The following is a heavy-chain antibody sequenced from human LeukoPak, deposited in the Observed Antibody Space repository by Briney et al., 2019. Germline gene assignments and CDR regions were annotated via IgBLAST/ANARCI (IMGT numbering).Heavy chain of an antibody. Sequence: GGSLRLSCVASGFTFSGYAMSWVRQAPGKGLEWVAVISYDGSNKYYADSVKGRFTISRDNSKNTLYLQMNSLRAEDTAVYYCAKEGGVPLLWFGELLSNSYYFDYWGQGTLVTVSS. CDR2: ISYDGSNK. J-gene: IGHJ4*02. CDR1: GFTFSGYA. D-gene: IGHD3-10*01. CDR3: AKEGGVPLLWFGELLSNSYYFDY. V-gene: IGHV3-30*18.